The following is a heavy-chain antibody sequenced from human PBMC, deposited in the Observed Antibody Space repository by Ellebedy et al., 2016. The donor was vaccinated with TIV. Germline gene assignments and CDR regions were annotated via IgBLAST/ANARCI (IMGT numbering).Heavy chain of an antibody. CDR3: ARDRGDYSISGP. V-gene: IGHV3-23*01. CDR1: GFTFSSYA. J-gene: IGHJ5*02. D-gene: IGHD4-11*01. CDR2: FGGRSTTT. Sequence: GESLKISCEASGFTFSSYAMSWLRQAPGKGLVWVSVFGGRSTTTYYADSVKGRFTTSRDNARNTLYLQMNSLRGEDTAVYFCARDRGDYSISGPWGQGTLVTVSS.